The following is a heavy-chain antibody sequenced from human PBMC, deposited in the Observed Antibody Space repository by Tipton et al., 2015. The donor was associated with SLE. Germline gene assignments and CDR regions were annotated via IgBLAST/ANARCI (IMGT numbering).Heavy chain of an antibody. CDR2: IYTSGST. CDR1: GGSISSGSYY. V-gene: IGHV4-61*02. Sequence: TLSLTCTVSGGSISSGSYYWSWIRQPAGKGLEWFGRIYTSGSTNYNPSLKSRVTISVDTSKNQFSLKLSSVTAADTAVYYCARTWVVVPALFDPWGQGTLVTVSS. D-gene: IGHD2-2*01. J-gene: IGHJ5*02. CDR3: ARTWVVVPALFDP.